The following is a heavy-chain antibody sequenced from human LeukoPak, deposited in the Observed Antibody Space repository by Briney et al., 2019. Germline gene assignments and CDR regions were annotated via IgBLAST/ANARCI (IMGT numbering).Heavy chain of an antibody. CDR2: IIPIFGTT. CDR1: GGTFSSYA. CDR3: ARDNDSRDPPHF. D-gene: IGHD3-16*01. Sequence: SVKVSCKASGGTFSSYAISWVRQAPGQGLEWMGGIIPIFGTTNYARKFRGRVTLTADKSTRTAYMELSSLRSEDTAVYYCARDNDSRDPPHFWGQGTLVTVSS. V-gene: IGHV1-69*06. J-gene: IGHJ4*02.